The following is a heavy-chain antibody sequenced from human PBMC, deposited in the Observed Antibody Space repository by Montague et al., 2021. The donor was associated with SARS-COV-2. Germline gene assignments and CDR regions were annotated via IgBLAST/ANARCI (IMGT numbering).Heavy chain of an antibody. J-gene: IGHJ6*02. CDR1: GGSISSYY. Sequence: SETLSLTCTVSGGSISSYYWSWIRQPPGKGLKWIGYIYYSGSTNXNPSLKSRVTISVDTSKNQFSLKLSSVTAADTAVYYCARAGSGSYSFYYYYGMDVWGQGTTVTVSS. D-gene: IGHD3-10*01. V-gene: IGHV4-59*08. CDR3: ARAGSGSYSFYYYYGMDV. CDR2: IYYSGST.